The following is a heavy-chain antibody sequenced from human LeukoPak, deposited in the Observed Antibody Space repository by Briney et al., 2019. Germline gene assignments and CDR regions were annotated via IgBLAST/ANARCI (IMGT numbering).Heavy chain of an antibody. CDR2: INSDGSST. Sequence: PGGSLRLSCAASGFTFSSYWMHWLRHAPGKGLVWVSRINSDGSSTSYADSVKGRFTISRDNAKNTLYLQMNRLRAEDTAVYYCARGQQLGAYGMDVWGQGTTVTVSS. J-gene: IGHJ6*02. D-gene: IGHD6-13*01. V-gene: IGHV3-74*01. CDR3: ARGQQLGAYGMDV. CDR1: GFTFSSYW.